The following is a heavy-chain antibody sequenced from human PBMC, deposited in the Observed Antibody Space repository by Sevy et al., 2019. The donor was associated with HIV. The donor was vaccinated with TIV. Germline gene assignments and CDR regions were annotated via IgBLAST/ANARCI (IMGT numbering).Heavy chain of an antibody. Sequence: GGSLRLSCAASGFTVSSNYMSWVRQAPGKGLEWVSVIYSGGSTYYADSVKGRFTISRDNSKNTLYLQMNSLRAEDTAVYYCARELRSIHNYYMDVWGKGTTVTVSS. CDR3: ARELRSIHNYYMDV. J-gene: IGHJ6*03. V-gene: IGHV3-53*01. CDR2: IYSGGST. CDR1: GFTVSSNY. D-gene: IGHD6-6*01.